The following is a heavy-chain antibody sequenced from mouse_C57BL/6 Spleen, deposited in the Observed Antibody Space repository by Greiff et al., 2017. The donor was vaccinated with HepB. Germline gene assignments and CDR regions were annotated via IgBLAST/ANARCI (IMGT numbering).Heavy chain of an antibody. Sequence: EVQLQESGGGLVQPGGSLSLSCAASGFTFTDYYMSWVRQPPGKALEWLGFIRNKANGYTTEYSASVKGRFTISRDNSQSILYLQMNALRAEDSATYYCARFSDGGAYWGQGTLVTVSA. V-gene: IGHV7-3*01. CDR1: GFTFTDYY. CDR2: IRNKANGYTT. J-gene: IGHJ3*01. CDR3: ARFSDGGAY. D-gene: IGHD2-3*01.